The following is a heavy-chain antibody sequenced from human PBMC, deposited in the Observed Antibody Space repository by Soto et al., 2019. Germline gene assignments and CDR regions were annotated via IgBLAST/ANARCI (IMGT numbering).Heavy chain of an antibody. V-gene: IGHV4-59*08. CDR3: VRQGFWELHGLVDV. J-gene: IGHJ6*02. Sequence: QVPLQESGPGLVKPSETLSLSCTVSGGSISSYYGRWIRQTPEKGLAWIGYVNDNWGSNYNPSTKSRVAISLDTSKSQLSLKLPSVTATDPGVYCCVRQGFWELHGLVDVWGQGTTVTVSS. CDR2: VNDNWGS. D-gene: IGHD1-26*01. CDR1: GGSISSYY.